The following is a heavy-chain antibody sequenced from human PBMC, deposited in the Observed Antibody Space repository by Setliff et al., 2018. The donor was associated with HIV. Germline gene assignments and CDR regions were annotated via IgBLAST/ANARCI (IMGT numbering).Heavy chain of an antibody. CDR2: IYTSGST. J-gene: IGHJ4*02. Sequence: PSETLSLTCTVSGGSISSGSYYWSWIRPPAGKGLEWIGHIYTSGSTNYNPSLKSRVTISVDTSKNQFSLRLTSVTAADTAVYYCAVRTAVTVIVVYYFDYWGPGTLVTVSS. CDR1: GGSISSGSYY. D-gene: IGHD3-22*01. V-gene: IGHV4-61*09. CDR3: AVRTAVTVIVVYYFDY.